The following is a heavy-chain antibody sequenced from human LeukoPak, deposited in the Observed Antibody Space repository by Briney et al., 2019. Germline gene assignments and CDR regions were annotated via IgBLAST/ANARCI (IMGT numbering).Heavy chain of an antibody. D-gene: IGHD3-3*01. CDR2: IFHSGST. V-gene: IGHV4-4*02. CDR3: AREIFGARAFQY. Sequence: PSGTLSLTCAVSGDSLNTNTWWSCVRQPPGKGLEWTGEIFHSGSTNYHPSLESRLTISMDKSKNSFSLRLTSVTAADTAVYYCAREIFGARAFQYWGQGILVTVSS. CDR1: GDSLNTNTW. J-gene: IGHJ4*02.